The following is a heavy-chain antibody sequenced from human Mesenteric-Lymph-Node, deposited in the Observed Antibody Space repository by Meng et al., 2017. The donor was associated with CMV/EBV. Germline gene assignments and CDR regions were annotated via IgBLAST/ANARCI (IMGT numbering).Heavy chain of an antibody. CDR3: TKDSPAAGIWWFDH. CDR2: IRYDGGNA. CDR1: GWNVSSYA. V-gene: IGHV3-30*02. J-gene: IGHJ5*02. D-gene: IGHD6-13*01. Sequence: ASGWNVSSYAMHWVWQAGGEALDWVEFIRYDGGNAYYADCVKGRFTVSRDNSKNTLYLQMNSLRPEDTALYYCTKDSPAAGIWWFDHWGQGTLVTVSS.